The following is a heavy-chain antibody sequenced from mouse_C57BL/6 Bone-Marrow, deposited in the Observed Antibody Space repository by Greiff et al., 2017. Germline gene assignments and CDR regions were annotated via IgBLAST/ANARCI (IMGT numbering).Heavy chain of an antibody. Sequence: QVQLQQPGAELVKPGASVKMSCKASGYTFTSYWITWVKQRPGQGLEWIGDIYPGSGSTKYNEKFKSKATMTVDTSSRTAYMQLNSLTSEDSALYYCAREVGYGNYYFDYWGQGTTLTVSS. J-gene: IGHJ2*01. CDR2: IYPGSGST. CDR3: AREVGYGNYYFDY. D-gene: IGHD2-10*02. V-gene: IGHV1-55*01. CDR1: GYTFTSYW.